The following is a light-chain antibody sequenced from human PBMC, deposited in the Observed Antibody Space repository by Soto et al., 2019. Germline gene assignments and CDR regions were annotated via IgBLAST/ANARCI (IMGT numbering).Light chain of an antibody. CDR2: GAS. J-gene: IGKJ1*01. CDR3: QQYDSSPRT. V-gene: IGKV3-20*01. CDR1: QNINSNY. Sequence: EIVLTQSPGTLSLSPGERATLSCRASQNINSNYLAWYQQKPGQSPRVLMYGASSRAPGIPDRFSGSASETDFTLTISRLEPEDFAVYYCQQYDSSPRTFGQGTKVEIQ.